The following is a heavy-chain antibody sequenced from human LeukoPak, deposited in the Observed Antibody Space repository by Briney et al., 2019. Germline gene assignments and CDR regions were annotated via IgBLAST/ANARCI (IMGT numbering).Heavy chain of an antibody. V-gene: IGHV3-74*01. CDR2: IKYDGSYT. CDR1: GFTLSLVW. Sequence: GGSLRLSCATSGFTLSLVWMHWVRQAPGKGLEWVSRIKYDGSYTNYADSVKGRFTISRDNARNTLSLHMISLRAEDTAVYFCVRDGDAYNFDFWGQGVLVTVSS. D-gene: IGHD5-24*01. CDR3: VRDGDAYNFDF. J-gene: IGHJ4*02.